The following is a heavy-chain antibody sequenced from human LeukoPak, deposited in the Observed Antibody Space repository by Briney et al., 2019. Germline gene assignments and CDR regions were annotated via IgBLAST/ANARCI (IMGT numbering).Heavy chain of an antibody. V-gene: IGHV3-21*01. CDR2: INNSSSYI. D-gene: IGHD6-13*01. Sequence: GGSLRLSCAASGFTFSSYSMHWVRQAPGKGLEWVSSINNSSSYIYYADSVKGRFTISRDNSKNSLYLQMNSLRAEDTAVYYCARDHTLKQLADITSPRYFDLWGRGTLVTVSS. CDR3: ARDHTLKQLADITSPRYFDL. CDR1: GFTFSSYS. J-gene: IGHJ2*01.